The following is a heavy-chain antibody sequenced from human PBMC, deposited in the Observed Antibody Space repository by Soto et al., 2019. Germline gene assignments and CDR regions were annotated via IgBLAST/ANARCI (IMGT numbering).Heavy chain of an antibody. CDR1: GGSISSGGYY. Sequence: QVQLQESGPGLVKPSQTLSLTSTVSGGSISSGGYYWSWIRQHPGKGLEWIGYIYYSGSTYYNPSLKSRVTISVDTSKNQFSLKLRSVTAADTAVYYCARNVGGYGTFDYWGQGTLVTVSS. V-gene: IGHV4-31*03. J-gene: IGHJ4*02. CDR2: IYYSGST. D-gene: IGHD4-17*01. CDR3: ARNVGGYGTFDY.